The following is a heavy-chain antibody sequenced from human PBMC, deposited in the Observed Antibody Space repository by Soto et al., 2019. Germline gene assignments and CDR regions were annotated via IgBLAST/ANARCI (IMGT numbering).Heavy chain of an antibody. J-gene: IGHJ6*02. CDR3: AIGSNSYYYYYRMDV. CDR1: GFTFSSDW. D-gene: IGHD4-4*01. CDR2: IRQDGSEK. Sequence: RGSLRLSCAASGFTFSSDWMSWVRQAPGKVLEWVANIRQDGSEKYYVDSVKGRFTISRDNAKNSLYLQMNSLRAEDTVVYYCAIGSNSYYYYYRMDVWGQGTTVTVSS. V-gene: IGHV3-7*03.